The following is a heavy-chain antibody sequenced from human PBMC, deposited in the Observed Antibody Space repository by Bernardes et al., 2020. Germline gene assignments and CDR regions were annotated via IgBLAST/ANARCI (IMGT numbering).Heavy chain of an antibody. CDR1: GYRFTNYG. CDR3: ARTYCTSTNCRGYDP. V-gene: IGHV1-18*01. J-gene: IGHJ5*02. D-gene: IGHD2-2*01. Sequence: ASVKVSCKASGYRFTNYGISWVRQAPGEGLEWMGWISPYNGHTDSTQKFQGRVTMTTDTSTSTAYMEVRSLRSDDTAVYYCARTYCTSTNCRGYDPWGQGTLVSVSS. CDR2: ISPYNGHT.